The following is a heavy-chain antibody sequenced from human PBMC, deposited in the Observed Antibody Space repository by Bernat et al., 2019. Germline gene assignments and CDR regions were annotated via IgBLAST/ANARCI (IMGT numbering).Heavy chain of an antibody. CDR1: GLTFRGSA. CDR2: IRGKANNYAT. CDR3: TCPPGDYDVFDF. J-gene: IGHJ4*02. V-gene: IGHV3-73*02. D-gene: IGHD4-17*01. Sequence: EVRLVESGGALVQPGGSLRLSCAASGLTFRGSAMHWVRQASGKGLEWVGRIRGKANNYATAYTASVEGRFTISRDDSRNTAYLQMNSLKIEDTAVYFCTCPPGDYDVFDFWGPGTPVTVSS.